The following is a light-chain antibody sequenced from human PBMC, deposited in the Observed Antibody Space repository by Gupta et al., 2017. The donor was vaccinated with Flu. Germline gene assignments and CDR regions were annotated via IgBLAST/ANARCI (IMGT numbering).Light chain of an antibody. CDR2: EAT. Sequence: VGATISGRASQGGRDDWSKKVYVAWYQQKPGQAPRLLMYEATNRETGVPDRFSGSGSGTDFTLTITSLEAEDVAVYYCQQHSDGRLTFGGGTKVEIK. J-gene: IGKJ4*01. V-gene: IGKV4-1*01. CDR1: QGGRDDWSKKVY. CDR3: QQHSDGRLT.